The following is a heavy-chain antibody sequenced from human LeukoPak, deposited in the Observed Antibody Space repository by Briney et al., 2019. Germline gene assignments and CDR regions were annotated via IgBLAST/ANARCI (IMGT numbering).Heavy chain of an antibody. D-gene: IGHD6-6*01. V-gene: IGHV1-8*03. CDR2: MNPNSGNT. CDR3: ARGGVIIAAHDNWFDP. Sequence: ASVKVSCKASGYTFTSYDINWVRQATGQGLEWMGWMNPNSGNTGYAQKFQGRVTITRNTSISTACMELSSLRSEDTAVYYCARGGVIIAAHDNWFDPWGQGTLVTVSS. CDR1: GYTFTSYD. J-gene: IGHJ5*02.